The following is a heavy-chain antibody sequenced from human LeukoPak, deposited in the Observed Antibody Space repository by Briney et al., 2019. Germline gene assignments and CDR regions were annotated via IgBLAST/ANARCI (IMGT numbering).Heavy chain of an antibody. CDR2: ISDSGGSK. D-gene: IGHD2-15*01. J-gene: IGHJ4*02. Sequence: GGSLRLSCAASGFTFNQYPMSWVRQAPGKGLEWVSAISDSGGSKYDADSVEGRFTISRDNSKNTLYLQMNNLRAEDTAIYYCARQLGYCSGGTCYFDSWGQGTLVTVSS. V-gene: IGHV3-23*01. CDR3: ARQLGYCSGGTCYFDS. CDR1: GFTFNQYP.